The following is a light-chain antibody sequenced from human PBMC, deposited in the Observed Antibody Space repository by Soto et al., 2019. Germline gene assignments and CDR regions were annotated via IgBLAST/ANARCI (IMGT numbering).Light chain of an antibody. J-gene: IGLJ3*02. CDR3: GTWDSSLRGV. CDR2: ENN. V-gene: IGLV1-51*02. Sequence: QSVLTQPPSVSAAPGQKVTISCSGSSSNIGNNYVSWYQQLPGTAPKLLIYENNKRPSGIPDRFSGSKSGTSATLGITGPQTGDEADYYCGTWDSSLRGVFGGGTQLTVL. CDR1: SSNIGNNY.